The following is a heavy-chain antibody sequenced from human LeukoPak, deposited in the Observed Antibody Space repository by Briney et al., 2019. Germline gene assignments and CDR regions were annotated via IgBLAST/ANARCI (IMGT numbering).Heavy chain of an antibody. D-gene: IGHD3-10*01. Sequence: PGRSLRLSCAASGFTFSSYAVHWVRQAPGKGLEWVAVISYDGSNKYYADSVKGRFTISRDNSKNTLYLQMNSLRAEDTAVYYCAVDFRYYYGSGSSPWGQGTLVTVSS. CDR1: GFTFSSYA. V-gene: IGHV3-30-3*01. CDR2: ISYDGSNK. CDR3: AVDFRYYYGSGSSP. J-gene: IGHJ5*02.